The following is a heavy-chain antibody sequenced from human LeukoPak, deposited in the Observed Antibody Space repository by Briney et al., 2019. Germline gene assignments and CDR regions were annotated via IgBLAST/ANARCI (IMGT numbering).Heavy chain of an antibody. CDR3: PKPAYDISTGRRYYFDY. D-gene: IGHD3-9*01. Sequence: GGTLRLSCAASGFTFSSYGMSWVRQAPGKGLKWVSVIGGGGGTTYYADSVKGRFTISRDNSKNTLYLQMNSLRAEDTALYFKPKPAYDISTGRRYYFDYWGQGTLVTVSS. CDR1: GFTFSSYG. J-gene: IGHJ4*02. CDR2: IGGGGGTT. V-gene: IGHV3-23*01.